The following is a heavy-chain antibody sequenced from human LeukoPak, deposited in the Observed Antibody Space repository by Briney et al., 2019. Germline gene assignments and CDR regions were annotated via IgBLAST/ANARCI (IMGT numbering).Heavy chain of an antibody. CDR3: ARVGAVAVDY. J-gene: IGHJ4*02. D-gene: IGHD6-19*01. Sequence: GGSLRLSCAASGFTFSSYSMNWVRQAPGKGLEWVSYISSSSSTIYYADSVKDRFTISRDNAKNSLYLQMNSLRAEDTAVYYCARVGAVAVDYWGQGTLVTVSS. CDR2: ISSSSSTI. CDR1: GFTFSSYS. V-gene: IGHV3-48*04.